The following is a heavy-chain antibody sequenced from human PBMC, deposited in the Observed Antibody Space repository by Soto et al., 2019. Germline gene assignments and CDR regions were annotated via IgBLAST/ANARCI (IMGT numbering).Heavy chain of an antibody. J-gene: IGHJ4*02. CDR2: ISGSGGNT. CDR3: VKREARGSGSPY. CDR1: GFPFNSYA. D-gene: IGHD3-10*01. Sequence: EVRLLESGGGSVQPGGSLRLSCSASGFPFNSYAMSWVRQAPGKGLEWASGISGSGGNTYYADSVKGRYTISRDNSKNTRYLRMNSLRAEDTAVYYCVKREARGSGSPYWGQGTLVTVSS. V-gene: IGHV3-23*01.